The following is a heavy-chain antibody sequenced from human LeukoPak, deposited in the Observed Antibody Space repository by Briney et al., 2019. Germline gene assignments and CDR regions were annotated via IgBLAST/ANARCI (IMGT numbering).Heavy chain of an antibody. CDR2: ISGSGGST. V-gene: IGHV3-23*01. D-gene: IGHD1-26*01. CDR3: AKNGLVPELYDY. J-gene: IGHJ4*02. Sequence: GGSLRLSCAASGFTFSSYAMSWVREAPGKGLEWVSAISGSGGSTYYADSVKGRFTISRDNSKNTLYLQMNSVSAEDAAVYYCAKNGLVPELYDYWGQGTLVTVSS. CDR1: GFTFSSYA.